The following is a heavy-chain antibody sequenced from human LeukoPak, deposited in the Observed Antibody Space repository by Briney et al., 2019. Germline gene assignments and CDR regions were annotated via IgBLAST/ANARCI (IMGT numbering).Heavy chain of an antibody. Sequence: KPSETLSLTCTVSGGSISSYYWSWIRQPPGKGLEWIGYIYYSGSTNYNPSLKSQVTLSVDTSKNQVSLKLNSVTAADTAVYYCALGDGDYPRFDPWGPGTLVTVSS. D-gene: IGHD4-17*01. J-gene: IGHJ5*02. V-gene: IGHV4-59*01. CDR1: GGSISSYY. CDR2: IYYSGST. CDR3: ALGDGDYPRFDP.